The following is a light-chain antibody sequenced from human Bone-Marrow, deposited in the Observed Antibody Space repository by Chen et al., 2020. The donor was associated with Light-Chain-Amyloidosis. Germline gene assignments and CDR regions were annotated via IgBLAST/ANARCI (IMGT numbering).Light chain of an antibody. CDR2: GAS. V-gene: IGKV3-15*01. CDR1: QSVSSN. CDR3: QQYNQWPKT. J-gene: IGKJ1*01. Sequence: EIVMTQSPATLSVSPGERATLSCRASQSVSSNLAWYQQKPGQAPRLLIYGASTRATGIPDRFSGSGSETDFTLTISSIEAEDCAVYSCQQYNQWPKTFVRGTKVEI.